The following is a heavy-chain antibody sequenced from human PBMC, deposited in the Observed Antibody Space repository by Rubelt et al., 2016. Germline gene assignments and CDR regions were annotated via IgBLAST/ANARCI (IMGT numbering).Heavy chain of an antibody. J-gene: IGHJ6*02. D-gene: IGHD2/OR15-2a*01. V-gene: IGHV4-39*01. Sequence: QLQLQESGPGLVKPSETLSLTCTVSGDSISSSNYYWGWIRPPPGKGLEWVGAISYSGNTYYNPSLKSRVTITVDTSKNQFSQKLSSVTAADTAVYFCTRGFLKTGMDVWGHGTTVTVSS. CDR2: ISYSGNT. CDR1: GDSISSSNYY. CDR3: TRGFLKTGMDV.